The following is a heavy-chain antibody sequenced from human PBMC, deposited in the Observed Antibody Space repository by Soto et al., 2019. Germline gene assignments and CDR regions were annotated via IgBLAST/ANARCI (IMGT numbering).Heavy chain of an antibody. CDR2: IIPNFDTP. CDR3: AVAMVREILIFESSGMHV. V-gene: IGHV1-69*01. D-gene: IGHD3-10*01. CDR1: GGSFNNYA. J-gene: IGHJ6*02. Sequence: QVHLVQSGAEVKKPGSSVKVSCKTSGGSFNNYAVSWVRQAPGQGLEWMGGIIPNFDTPNYAQKFQARVSIIADESTSPVYMELRSRRSTDTAVSYCAVAMVREILIFESSGMHVWGQGTTVIVSS.